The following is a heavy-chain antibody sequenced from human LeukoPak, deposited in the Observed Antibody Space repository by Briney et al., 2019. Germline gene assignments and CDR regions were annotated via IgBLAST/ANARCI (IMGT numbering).Heavy chain of an antibody. V-gene: IGHV5-51*01. J-gene: IGHJ6*03. D-gene: IGHD3-9*01. CDR1: GYNFTNYW. Sequence: GESLKISCKISGYNFTNYWIGWVRQMPGKGLEWMGIVYPGDSDTRYSPSFQGQVTISADKSISTAYLQWSSLKASDTAMYYCARQVPLDWLSVQARRGYYMDVWGKGTTVTVSS. CDR3: ARQVPLDWLSVQARRGYYMDV. CDR2: VYPGDSDT.